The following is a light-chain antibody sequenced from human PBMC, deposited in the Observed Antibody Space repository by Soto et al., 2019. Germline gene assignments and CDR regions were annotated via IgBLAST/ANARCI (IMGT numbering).Light chain of an antibody. V-gene: IGLV1-40*01. CDR1: GSNIGAGYD. J-gene: IGLJ1*01. Sequence: QSVLTQPPSVSGAPGQRVTISCTGSGSNIGAGYDVHWYQHLPGTAPKLLIYSNRNRPSGVPDRFSGSKPGTSASLAITGLQAEDEADYYCQSYDSSLSGYVFGTGTKVTVL. CDR2: SNR. CDR3: QSYDSSLSGYV.